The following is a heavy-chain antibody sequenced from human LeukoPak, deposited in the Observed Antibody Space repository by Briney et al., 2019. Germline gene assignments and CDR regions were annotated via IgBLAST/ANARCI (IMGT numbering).Heavy chain of an antibody. CDR3: ARAANTAAGTPTLAIDY. J-gene: IGHJ4*02. CDR1: RFTFNTYA. CDR2: IPSTSSYT. Sequence: PGGSLRLSCAASRFTFNTYAMSWIRQAPGKGLEWVSYIPSTSSYTSYADSVKGRFTISRDNAKNSLYLQMNSLRAEDTAVYYCARAANTAAGTPTLAIDYWGQGTLVTVSS. V-gene: IGHV3-11*05. D-gene: IGHD6-13*01.